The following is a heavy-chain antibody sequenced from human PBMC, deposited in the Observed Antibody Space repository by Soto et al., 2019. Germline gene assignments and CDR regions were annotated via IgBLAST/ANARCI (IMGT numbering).Heavy chain of an antibody. V-gene: IGHV3-74*01. CDR1: GFTFSRYW. D-gene: IGHD4-17*01. Sequence: EVQLVESGGGLVQSGGSLRLSCAASGFTFSRYWMHWVRQAPGKGLVWVSRINSDGSITTYADSVKGRFTISRDNAKKTLYRKMKSLADEDTAVYYWGRGGGGDDYGANYGMDVWGQGTTVTVSS. CDR2: INSDGSIT. CDR3: GRGGGGDDYGANYGMDV. J-gene: IGHJ6*02.